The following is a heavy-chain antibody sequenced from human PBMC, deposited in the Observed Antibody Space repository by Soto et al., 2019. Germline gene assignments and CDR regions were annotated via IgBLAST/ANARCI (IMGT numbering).Heavy chain of an antibody. D-gene: IGHD2-2*01. V-gene: IGHV3-23*01. CDR3: ARKVLGSTSRQDWWYFDL. J-gene: IGHJ2*01. Sequence: EVQLLESGGGLVQPGGSLRLSCVGSGFTFINYAMNWVRQTPGKGLEWVSTISGGGDRAFDADTVKGRFTISRDNSKNTVHLQMNSLRADDTAVDYCARKVLGSTSRQDWWYFDLWGRGTLVTVSS. CDR1: GFTFINYA. CDR2: ISGGGDRA.